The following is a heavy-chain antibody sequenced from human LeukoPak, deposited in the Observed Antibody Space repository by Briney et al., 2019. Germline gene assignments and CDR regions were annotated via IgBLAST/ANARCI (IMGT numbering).Heavy chain of an antibody. Sequence: GGSLRLSCASSGFIFRFYGMHWARQAPGKGLEWVAFIRSDGSNKYYADSVKGRFTISRDNSKNTLYLQMNSLRAEDTAVYYCAKGGDYANWGQGTLVTVSS. J-gene: IGHJ4*02. CDR2: IRSDGSNK. CDR3: AKGGDYAN. CDR1: GFIFRFYG. V-gene: IGHV3-30*02. D-gene: IGHD4-17*01.